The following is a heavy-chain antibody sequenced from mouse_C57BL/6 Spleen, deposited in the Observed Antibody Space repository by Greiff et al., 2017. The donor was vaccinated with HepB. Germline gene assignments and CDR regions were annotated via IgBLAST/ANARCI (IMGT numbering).Heavy chain of an antibody. V-gene: IGHV5-4*01. CDR1: GFTFSSYA. Sequence: EVHLVESGGGLVKPGGSLKLSCAASGFTFSSYAMSWVRQTPEKRLEWVATISDGGSYTYYPDNVKGRFTISRDNAKNNLYLQMSHLKSEDTAMYYCARDQDYYGSSHWYFDVWGTGTTVTVSS. J-gene: IGHJ1*03. CDR3: ARDQDYYGSSHWYFDV. CDR2: ISDGGSYT. D-gene: IGHD1-1*01.